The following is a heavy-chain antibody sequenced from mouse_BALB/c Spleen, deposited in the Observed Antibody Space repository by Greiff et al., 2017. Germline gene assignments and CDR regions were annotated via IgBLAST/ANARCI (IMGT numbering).Heavy chain of an antibody. CDR3: ARSWDGDYAMDY. J-gene: IGHJ4*01. V-gene: IGHV1-77*01. CDR2: IYPGSGST. D-gene: IGHD4-1*01. Sequence: VQLVESGPELVKPGASVKMSCKASGYTFTDYVISWVKQRTGQGLEWIGEIYPGSGSTYYNEKFKGKATLTADKSSNTAYMQLSSLTSEDSAVYFCARSWDGDYAMDYWGQGTSVTVSS. CDR1: GYTFTDYV.